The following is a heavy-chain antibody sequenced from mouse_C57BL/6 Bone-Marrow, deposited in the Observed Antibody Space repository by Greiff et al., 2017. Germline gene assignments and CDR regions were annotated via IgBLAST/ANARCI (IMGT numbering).Heavy chain of an antibody. V-gene: IGHV1-81*01. CDR1: GYTFTSYG. CDR2: IYPRSGNT. Sequence: QVQLQQSGAELARPGASVKLSCKASGYTFTSYGISWVKQRTGQGLEWIGEIYPRSGNTYYNEKFKGKATLTADKSSSKAYMELRSLTSEDSAVYFCARHYGFAYWGQGTLVTVSA. CDR3: ARHYGFAY. J-gene: IGHJ3*01. D-gene: IGHD1-1*01.